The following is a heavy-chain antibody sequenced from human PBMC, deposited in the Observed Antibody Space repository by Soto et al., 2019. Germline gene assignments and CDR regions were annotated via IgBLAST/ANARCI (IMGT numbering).Heavy chain of an antibody. D-gene: IGHD3-22*01. CDR1: GGSDSSGSFY. CDR3: ARGHYFDRGDYPYYFDY. Sequence: TLSLTCTVSGGSDSSGSFYWSWIRQPPGKGLEWIGYIYYSGRTNYNPSLKSRVTISVDTSKNQFSLKLSSVTAADTAVYYCARGHYFDRGDYPYYFDYWGQGTLVTVSS. V-gene: IGHV4-61*01. CDR2: IYYSGRT. J-gene: IGHJ4*02.